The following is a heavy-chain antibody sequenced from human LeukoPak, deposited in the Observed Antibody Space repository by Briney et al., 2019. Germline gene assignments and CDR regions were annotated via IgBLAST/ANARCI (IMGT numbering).Heavy chain of an antibody. CDR2: IVVGGGNT. CDR3: AGSAIAVAGQYYYGMDV. CDR1: GFTFSSSS. D-gene: IGHD6-19*01. J-gene: IGHJ6*04. V-gene: IGHV1-58*01. Sequence: VKVSCEASGFTFSSSSVNWVRQARGQRLEWIGWIVVGGGNTNYAQKFQERVTITRDMSTSTAYMELCSLRSEDTAVYYCAGSAIAVAGQYYYGMDVWGKGTTVTVSS.